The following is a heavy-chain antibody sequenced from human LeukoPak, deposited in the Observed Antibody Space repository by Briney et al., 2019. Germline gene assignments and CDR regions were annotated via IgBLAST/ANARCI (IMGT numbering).Heavy chain of an antibody. V-gene: IGHV3-21*01. J-gene: IGHJ4*02. Sequence: GGSLRLSCAASGFSFSSYTMNWLRQAPGKGLEWVPSIRTNNYRYGAGSVKGRFTISRDNAKNSLFLQMDSLRAEDTAVYYCARDGHFDFWGQGTLVTVSS. CDR1: GFSFSSYT. D-gene: IGHD3/OR15-3a*01. CDR3: ARDGHFDF. CDR2: IRTNNYR.